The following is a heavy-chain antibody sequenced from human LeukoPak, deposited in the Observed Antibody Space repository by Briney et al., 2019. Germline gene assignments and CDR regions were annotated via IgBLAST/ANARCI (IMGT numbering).Heavy chain of an antibody. CDR1: GFTFSSYS. CDR3: ARGTATRGYNWFDP. Sequence: PGGSLRLSCAASGFTFSSYSMNWVRQAPGKGLEWVSSISSSSSYIYYADSVKGRFTISRDNAKNSLYLQMNSLRAEDTAVYYCARGTATRGYNWFDPWGQGTLVTVSS. V-gene: IGHV3-21*01. J-gene: IGHJ5*02. D-gene: IGHD3-10*01. CDR2: ISSSSSYI.